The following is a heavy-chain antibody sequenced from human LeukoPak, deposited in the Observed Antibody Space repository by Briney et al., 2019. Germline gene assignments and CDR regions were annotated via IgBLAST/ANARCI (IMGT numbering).Heavy chain of an antibody. CDR3: ASSPRGSSYYYGSGSYYLLFDH. D-gene: IGHD3-10*01. V-gene: IGHV4-61*08. CDR2: IYYSGST. CDR1: GGSISSGGYY. J-gene: IGHJ4*02. Sequence: SETLSLTCTLSGGSISSGGYYWSWIRQHPGKGLEWIGYIYYSGSTYYNPSLKSRGTISVDTSKNQFSLKLSSVTAADTAVYYCASSPRGSSYYYGSGSYYLLFDHWGQGTLVTVSS.